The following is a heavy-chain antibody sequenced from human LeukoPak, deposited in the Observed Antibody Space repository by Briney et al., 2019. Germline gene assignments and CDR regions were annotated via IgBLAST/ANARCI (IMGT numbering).Heavy chain of an antibody. V-gene: IGHV4-34*01. D-gene: IGHD3-3*01. CDR2: INHSGST. J-gene: IGHJ4*02. CDR1: GGSFSGYY. Sequence: SETLSLTCAVYGGSFSGYYWSWIRQPPGKGLEWIGEINHSGSTNYNPSLKSRVTISVDTSKNQFSLKLSSVTAADTAVYYCARGSIFGVETDYWGQGTLVTVSS. CDR3: ARGSIFGVETDY.